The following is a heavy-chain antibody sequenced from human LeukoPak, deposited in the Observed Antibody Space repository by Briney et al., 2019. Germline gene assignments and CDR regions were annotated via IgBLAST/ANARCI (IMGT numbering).Heavy chain of an antibody. D-gene: IGHD2-15*01. CDR3: ARDQGYCSGGSCYYYWYFDL. CDR2: IYHSGST. CDR1: GYSISSGYY. Sequence: PSETLSLTCAVSGYSISSGYYWGWIRQPPGKGLEWLGSIYHSGSTYYNPSLKSRVTISVDTSKNQFSLKLSSVTAADTAVYYCARDQGYCSGGSCYYYWYFDLWGRGTLVTVSS. V-gene: IGHV4-38-2*02. J-gene: IGHJ2*01.